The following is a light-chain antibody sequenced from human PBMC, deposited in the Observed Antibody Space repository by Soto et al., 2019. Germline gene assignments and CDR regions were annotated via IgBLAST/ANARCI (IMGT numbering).Light chain of an antibody. CDR1: SSDVGGYNY. Sequence: QSLLPQPPSVSGSPGQWITISCTGTSSDVGGYNYVSWYQQHPGKAPKLMIYDVSNRPSGVSNRFSGSKSGNTASLTISGLQAEDEADYYCSSYTSSSLYVFGTGTKVTVL. CDR3: SSYTSSSLYV. V-gene: IGLV2-14*01. J-gene: IGLJ1*01. CDR2: DVS.